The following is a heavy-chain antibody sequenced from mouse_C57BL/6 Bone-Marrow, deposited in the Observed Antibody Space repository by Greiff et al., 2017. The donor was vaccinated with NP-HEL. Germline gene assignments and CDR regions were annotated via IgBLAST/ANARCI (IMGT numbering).Heavy chain of an antibody. D-gene: IGHD4-1*01. Sequence: EVQLQESGGDLVKPGGSLKLSCAASGFTFSSYGMSWVRQTPDKRLEWVATISSGGSYTYYPDSVKGRFTISRDNAKNTLYLQMSSLKSEDTAMYYCASLTGRLDYWGQGTTLTVSS. J-gene: IGHJ2*01. CDR3: ASLTGRLDY. CDR1: GFTFSSYG. V-gene: IGHV5-6*01. CDR2: ISSGGSYT.